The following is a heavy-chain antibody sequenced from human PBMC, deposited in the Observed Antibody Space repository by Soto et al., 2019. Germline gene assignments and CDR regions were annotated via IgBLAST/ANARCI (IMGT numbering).Heavy chain of an antibody. V-gene: IGHV4-4*02. D-gene: IGHD4-17*01. CDR3: ARIGTVSLDF. CDR1: GGSISTGNW. Sequence: SETLSLTCTVSGGSISTGNWWTWVRQSPEEGLEWIGEIFRSGNTYYNPSFKSRVTISVDNSNNQFSLRLNSVTAADTAVYYCARIGTVSLDFWGPGTLVTVSS. CDR2: IFRSGNT. J-gene: IGHJ4*02.